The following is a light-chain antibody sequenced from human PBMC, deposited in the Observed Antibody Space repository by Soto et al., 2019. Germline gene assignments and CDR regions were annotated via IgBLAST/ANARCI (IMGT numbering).Light chain of an antibody. CDR1: QSVNSN. Sequence: EKVMTQSPAALSVSPGERATLSCRASQSVNSNLAWYQQKPGRAPRLLLYGASTRATCIPARFSGSASWTEFSLSISSLQSEDAAVYYCQHYNDCPLTCGGGTKVGIK. J-gene: IGKJ4*01. CDR2: GAS. V-gene: IGKV3-15*01. CDR3: QHYNDCPLT.